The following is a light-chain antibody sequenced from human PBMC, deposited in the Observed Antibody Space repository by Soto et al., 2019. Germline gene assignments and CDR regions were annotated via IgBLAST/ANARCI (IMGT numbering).Light chain of an antibody. CDR3: QEYNNWHPIT. CDR1: QSVSSSY. J-gene: IGKJ4*01. V-gene: IGKV3-15*01. CDR2: GAS. Sequence: EIVLTQSPGTLSLSPGERATLSCRASQSVSSSYLAWYQQKPGQAPRLLIYGASTRATGIPARFSGTGSGTEFTLTITSLQYEDFAVYYCQEYNNWHPITFGGGTKV.